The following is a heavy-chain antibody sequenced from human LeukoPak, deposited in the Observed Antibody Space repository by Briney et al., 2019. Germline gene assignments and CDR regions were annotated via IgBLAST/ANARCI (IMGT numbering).Heavy chain of an antibody. V-gene: IGHV3-64*01. CDR3: ARDLDGNGWAFDV. J-gene: IGHJ4*02. Sequence: GGSLRLSCAASGFTFSSYFMRSVRQDPGKGLEYVSCISGSGGDTHYANSAKGRFTISRDNSKNTLYLQVDSLRNEDMAVYYCARDLDGNGWAFDVWGQGALVTVSS. CDR2: ISGSGGDT. CDR1: GFTFSSYF. D-gene: IGHD6-19*01.